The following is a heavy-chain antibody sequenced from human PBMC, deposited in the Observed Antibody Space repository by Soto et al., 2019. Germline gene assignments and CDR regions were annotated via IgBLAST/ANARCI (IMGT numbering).Heavy chain of an antibody. Sequence: SETLSLTCTVSGGSVSSGSYYWSWIRQPPGKGLEWIGYIYYSGSTKYNPSLKSRVTISVDTSKNQFSLKLSSVTAADTAVYYCARSSYYYDSSIDYWGQGTLVTVSS. D-gene: IGHD3-22*01. CDR3: ARSSYYYDSSIDY. V-gene: IGHV4-61*01. CDR2: IYYSGST. CDR1: GGSVSSGSYY. J-gene: IGHJ4*02.